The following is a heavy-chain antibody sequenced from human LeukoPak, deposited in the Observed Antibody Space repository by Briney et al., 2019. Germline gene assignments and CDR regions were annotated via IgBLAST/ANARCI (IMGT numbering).Heavy chain of an antibody. Sequence: GGSLRLSCAASGFTFSYYWMSWVRQAPGKGLEWVSYISSSSSTIYYADSVKGRFTISRDNAKNSLYLQMNSLRAEDTAVYYCVRDRGWLSNPGYFDYWGRGTLVTV. CDR3: VRDRGWLSNPGYFDY. J-gene: IGHJ4*02. CDR1: GFTFSYYW. CDR2: ISSSSSTI. V-gene: IGHV3-48*01. D-gene: IGHD3-22*01.